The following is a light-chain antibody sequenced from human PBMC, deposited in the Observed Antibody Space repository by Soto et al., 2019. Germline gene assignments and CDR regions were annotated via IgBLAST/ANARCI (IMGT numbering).Light chain of an antibody. CDR1: SSDVGGYKF. J-gene: IGLJ1*01. Sequence: QSVLTQPASVSGSPGQSITISCTGTSSDVGGYKFVSWYQQHPGTAPKLMISEVSNRPSGVSSRFSGSKSGNTASLTISGLQAEDEADYFCGSYTGSIYVFGNGTKVTVL. CDR2: EVS. V-gene: IGLV2-14*01. CDR3: GSYTGSIYV.